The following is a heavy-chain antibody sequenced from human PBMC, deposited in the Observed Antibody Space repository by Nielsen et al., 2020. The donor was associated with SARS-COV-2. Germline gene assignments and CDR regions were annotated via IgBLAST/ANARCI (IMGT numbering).Heavy chain of an antibody. D-gene: IGHD5-24*01. J-gene: IGHJ4*02. CDR3: ARDLTGMAVY. V-gene: IGHV3-30*04. CDR2: ISYDGSNR. CDR1: GFTFSSYL. Sequence: GESLKISCAASGFTFSSYLMYWVRQAPGKGLECVAVISYDGSNRYYADSVKGRFTISRDNSKNTLYLQVNSLRPEDTAVYYCARDLTGMAVYWGQGTLVTVSS.